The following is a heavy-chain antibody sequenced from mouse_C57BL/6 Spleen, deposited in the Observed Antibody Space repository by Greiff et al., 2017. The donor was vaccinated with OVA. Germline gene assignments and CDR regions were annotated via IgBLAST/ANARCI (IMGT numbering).Heavy chain of an antibody. CDR3: ARSRYGSSYWYFDV. J-gene: IGHJ1*03. V-gene: IGHV3-6*01. CDR2: ISYDGSN. D-gene: IGHD1-1*01. Sequence: EVKLQESGPGLVKPSQSLSLTCSVTGYSITSGYYWNWIRQFPGNKLEWMGYISYDGSNNYNPSLKNRISITRDTSKNQFFLKLNSVTTEDTATYYCARSRYGSSYWYFDVWGTGTTVTVSS. CDR1: GYSITSGYY.